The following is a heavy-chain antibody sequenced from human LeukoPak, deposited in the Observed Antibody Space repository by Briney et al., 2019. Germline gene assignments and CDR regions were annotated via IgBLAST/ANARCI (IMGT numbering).Heavy chain of an antibody. V-gene: IGHV4-61*10. J-gene: IGHJ5*02. CDR3: ARGNYDIEFDP. Sequence: PSQTLSLTCTVSGGSISSGSYYWSWIRQPAGKGLEWIGYIYYSGSTNYNPSLKSRVTISVDTSKNQFSLKLSSVTAADTAVYYCARGNYDIEFDPWGQGTLVTVSS. CDR2: IYYSGST. CDR1: GGSISSGSYY. D-gene: IGHD3-9*01.